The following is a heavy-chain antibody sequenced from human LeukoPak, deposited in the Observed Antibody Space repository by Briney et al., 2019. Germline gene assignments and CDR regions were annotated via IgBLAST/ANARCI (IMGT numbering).Heavy chain of an antibody. CDR3: TTRMDTAMVTADY. CDR2: IKSKTDGGTT. D-gene: IGHD5-18*01. Sequence: GGSLRLSCAASGFTFSNAWMSWVRQAPGKGLEWVGRIKSKTDGGTTDYAAPVKGRFTISRDDSKNTLYLQMNSLKTEDTAVYYCTTRMDTAMVTADYWGQGTLVTVSS. J-gene: IGHJ4*02. V-gene: IGHV3-15*01. CDR1: GFTFSNAW.